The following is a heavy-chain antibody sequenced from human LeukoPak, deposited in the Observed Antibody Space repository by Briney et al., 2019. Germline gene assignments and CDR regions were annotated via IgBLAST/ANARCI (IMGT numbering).Heavy chain of an antibody. CDR3: AKLASGSYTDY. CDR2: ITPDDRI. D-gene: IGHD3-10*01. Sequence: GGSLRLSCAASGFTFSSYWMHWVRQAPGEGLEWVSGITPDDRIFYADSVKGRFTISRDNSKNTLYLQMNSLRAEDTAVYSCAKLASGSYTDYWGQGTLVTVSS. CDR1: GFTFSSYW. V-gene: IGHV3-23*01. J-gene: IGHJ4*02.